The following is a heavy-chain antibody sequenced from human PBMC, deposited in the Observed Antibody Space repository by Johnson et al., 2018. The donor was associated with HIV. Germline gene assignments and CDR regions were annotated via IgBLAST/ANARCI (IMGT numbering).Heavy chain of an antibody. CDR1: GFTVSSNY. V-gene: IGHV3-66*01. D-gene: IGHD6-19*01. Sequence: VQLVESGGGLVQPGGSLRLSCAASGFTVSSNYMSWVRQAPGKGLEWVSGINWNSGSIGYADSVKGRFIISRDNAKNTLYLQMNSRRGEDTAVYYCVRERIGYSSTGDVFDIWGKGTMVTVSS. CDR2: INWNSGSI. J-gene: IGHJ3*02. CDR3: VRERIGYSSTGDVFDI.